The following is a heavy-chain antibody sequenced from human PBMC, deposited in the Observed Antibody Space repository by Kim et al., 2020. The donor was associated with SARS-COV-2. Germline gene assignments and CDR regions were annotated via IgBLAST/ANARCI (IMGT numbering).Heavy chain of an antibody. CDR2: TSSDGSII. D-gene: IGHD3-10*01. CDR3: AREGYASGTMGDFDY. V-gene: IGHV3-30*04. J-gene: IGHJ4*02. CDR1: GFTFSSYA. Sequence: GWSLRLSCLASGFTFSSYAMSWIRQAPGKGPEWVAVTSSDGSIIYYADSVKGRFTISRANSRNTLYLDMDSLSAQDTAIYYCAREGYASGTMGDFDYWGQGTLVTVSS.